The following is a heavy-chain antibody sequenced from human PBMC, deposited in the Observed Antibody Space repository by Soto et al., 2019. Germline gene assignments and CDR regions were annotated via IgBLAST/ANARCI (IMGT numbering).Heavy chain of an antibody. Sequence: PSETLSLTCTVSGGSISSYYWSWIRQPPGKGLEWIGYIYYSGSTNYNPSLKSRVTISVDTSKNQFSLKLSSVTAADTAVYYCARHPMYVRSSYYYMDVWGKGTTVTVSS. D-gene: IGHD2-8*01. CDR2: IYYSGST. CDR3: ARHPMYVRSSYYYMDV. CDR1: GGSISSYY. V-gene: IGHV4-59*08. J-gene: IGHJ6*03.